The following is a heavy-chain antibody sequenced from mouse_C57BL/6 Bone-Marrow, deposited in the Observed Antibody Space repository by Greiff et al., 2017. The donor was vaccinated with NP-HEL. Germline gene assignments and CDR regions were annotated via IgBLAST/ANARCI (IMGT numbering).Heavy chain of an antibody. Sequence: QVQLQQSGAELARPGASVKLSCKASGYTFTSYGISWVKQRTGQGLEWIGEIYPRSGNTYYNEKFKGKATLTADKSSSTAYMALRSLTSEDSAVYFCARGPHYYGSRSGFAYWGQGTRVTVSA. V-gene: IGHV1-81*01. CDR1: GYTFTSYG. CDR3: ARGPHYYGSRSGFAY. D-gene: IGHD1-1*01. CDR2: IYPRSGNT. J-gene: IGHJ3*01.